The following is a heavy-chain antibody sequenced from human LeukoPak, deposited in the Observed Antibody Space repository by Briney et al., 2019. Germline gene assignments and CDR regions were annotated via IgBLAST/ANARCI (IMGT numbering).Heavy chain of an antibody. CDR1: GYSFTNYW. J-gene: IGHJ4*02. CDR3: ARHWQQLGRVDY. CDR2: IYPSDSDT. V-gene: IGHV5-51*01. D-gene: IGHD6-13*01. Sequence: GESLKISCKGSGYSFTNYWIGWVRQVPGKGLEWMGIIYPSDSDTRYSPSFQGQVTISADKSISTAYLQWSSLKTSDTAMYYCARHWQQLGRVDYWGQGTLVTVSS.